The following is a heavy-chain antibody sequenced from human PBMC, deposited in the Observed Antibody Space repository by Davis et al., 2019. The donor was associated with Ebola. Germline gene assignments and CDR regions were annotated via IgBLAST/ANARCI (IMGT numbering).Heavy chain of an antibody. D-gene: IGHD7-27*01. CDR1: GGSFSTYY. V-gene: IGHV4-34*01. CDR3: ARVGTLGNYFDY. CDR2: INHSGST. J-gene: IGHJ4*02. Sequence: PSETLSLTCAVYGGSFSTYYWTWIRQPPGKGLEWIGEINHSGSTNYKSSLRSRVTISVDTSKNQFSLNLSSVTAADTAVYYCARVGTLGNYFDYWGQGTLVTVSS.